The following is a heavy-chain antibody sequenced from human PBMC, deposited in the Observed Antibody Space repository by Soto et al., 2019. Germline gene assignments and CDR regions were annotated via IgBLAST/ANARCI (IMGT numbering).Heavy chain of an antibody. D-gene: IGHD1-7*01. Sequence: DSVKISCKASGYTFSNYGISWVRQAPGQGLEWMGWISGYSDKANYAQKLQGRVTMTTDTSTSTAYMELRSLRSDDTAVYYCARDQFAGWNYAHYFDYWGQGTLVTVSS. J-gene: IGHJ4*02. CDR3: ARDQFAGWNYAHYFDY. CDR1: GYTFSNYG. V-gene: IGHV1-18*04. CDR2: ISGYSDKA.